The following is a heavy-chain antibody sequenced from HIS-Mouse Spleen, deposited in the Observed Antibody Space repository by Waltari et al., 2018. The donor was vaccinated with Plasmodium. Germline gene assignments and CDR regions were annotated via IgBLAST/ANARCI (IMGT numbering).Heavy chain of an antibody. CDR1: GFTFSGYA. V-gene: IGHV3-30*04. J-gene: IGHJ4*02. CDR3: ALSGH. Sequence: QVQLVESGGGVVQPGRSLRLSCASSGFTFSGYAMHWVRHAPGKGLEWVAVISYDGSNKYYADSVKGRFTISRDNSKNTLYLQMNSLRAEDTAVYYCALSGHWGQGTLVTVSS. CDR2: ISYDGSNK. D-gene: IGHD3-10*01.